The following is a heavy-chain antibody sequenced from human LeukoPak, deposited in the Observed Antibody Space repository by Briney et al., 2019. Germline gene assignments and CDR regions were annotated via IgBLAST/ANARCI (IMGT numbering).Heavy chain of an antibody. V-gene: IGHV3-23*01. CDR2: ISGSGGST. J-gene: IGHJ4*02. D-gene: IGHD1-26*01. CDR3: AKGISGSSNWGFDY. Sequence: GGTLRLSCAASGFTFSSYGMSWVRQAPGKGLEWVSAISGSGGSTYYADSVKGRFTISRDNSKNTLYLQMNSLRAEDTAVYYCAKGISGSSNWGFDYWGQGTLVTVSS. CDR1: GFTFSSYG.